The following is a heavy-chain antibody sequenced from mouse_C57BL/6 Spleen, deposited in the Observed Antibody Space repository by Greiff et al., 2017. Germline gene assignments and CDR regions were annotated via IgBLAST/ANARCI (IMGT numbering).Heavy chain of an antibody. V-gene: IGHV1-72*01. J-gene: IGHJ3*01. D-gene: IGHD2-4*01. Sequence: VQLKQPGAELVKPGASVKLSCKASGYTFTSYWMHWVKQRPGRGLEWIGRIDPKRGGTTYNETFKSKATLTVDKPSSTAYMQLSSLTSEDSAVYYCARSDYDVGFAYWGQGTLVTVSA. CDR1: GYTFTSYW. CDR2: IDPKRGGT. CDR3: ARSDYDVGFAY.